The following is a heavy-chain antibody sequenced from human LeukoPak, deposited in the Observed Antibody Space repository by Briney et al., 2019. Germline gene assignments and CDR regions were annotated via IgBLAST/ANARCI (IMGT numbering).Heavy chain of an antibody. CDR2: ISGSGGST. CDR1: GFTFSSYA. V-gene: IGHV3-23*01. Sequence: GGSLRLSCAASGFTFSSYAMSRVRQAPGKGLEWVSAISGSGGSTYYADSVEGRFTISRDNSKNTLYLQMNSLRAEDTAVYYCAKERLLWFGELLSPFATWGQGTLVTVSS. D-gene: IGHD3-10*01. CDR3: AKERLLWFGELLSPFAT. J-gene: IGHJ5*01.